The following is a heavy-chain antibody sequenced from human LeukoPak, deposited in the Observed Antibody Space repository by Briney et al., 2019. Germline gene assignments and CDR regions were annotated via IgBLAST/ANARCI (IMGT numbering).Heavy chain of an antibody. D-gene: IGHD1-26*01. Sequence: GRSLRLSCAASGFTFSTSGMHWVRQAPGKGLEWVAVIWYDGSNKYYADSVKGRFTISRDNSKNTLYLQMNSLRAEDTAVYYCARGSGSFSGGFDYWGQGTLVTVSS. CDR3: ARGSGSFSGGFDY. CDR1: GFTFSTSG. CDR2: IWYDGSNK. J-gene: IGHJ4*02. V-gene: IGHV3-33*01.